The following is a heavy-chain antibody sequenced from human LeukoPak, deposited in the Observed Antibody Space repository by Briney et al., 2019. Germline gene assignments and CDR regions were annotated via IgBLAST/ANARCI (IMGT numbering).Heavy chain of an antibody. J-gene: IGHJ4*02. CDR2: IRSKVYGGTP. V-gene: IGHV3-49*04. CDR3: TGDQTPYY. CDR1: EFTVNTNY. Sequence: AGGSLRLSCAASEFTVNTNYMTWVRQAPGKGLEWVGFIRSKVYGGTPEYAASVKGRFTISRDDSKGIAYLQMNSLKTEDTAVYYCTGDQTPYYWGQGTLVTVSS.